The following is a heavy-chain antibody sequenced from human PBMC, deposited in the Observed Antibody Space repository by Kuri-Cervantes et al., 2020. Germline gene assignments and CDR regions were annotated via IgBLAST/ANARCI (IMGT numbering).Heavy chain of an antibody. D-gene: IGHD3-10*01. J-gene: IGHJ4*02. V-gene: IGHV1-8*01. CDR3: ARVGTMRSGSYYYLSPY. CDR2: MNPNSGNT. Sequence: ASVKVSCKASGYTFTSYDINWVRQATGQGLEWMGWMNPNSGNTGYAQKFQGRVTMTRNTSISTAYMELSSLRSEGTAVYYCARVGTMRSGSYYYLSPYWGQGTLVTVSS. CDR1: GYTFTSYD.